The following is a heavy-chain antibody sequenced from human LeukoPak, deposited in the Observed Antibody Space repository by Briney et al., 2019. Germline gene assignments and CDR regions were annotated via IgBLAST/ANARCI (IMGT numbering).Heavy chain of an antibody. CDR2: IYYSGST. CDR1: GGSISSYY. V-gene: IGHV4-59*12. CDR3: ARNSEVGATSVDY. Sequence: PSETLSLTCTVSGGSISSYYWSWIRQPPGKGLEWIGYIYYSGSTNYNPSLKSRVTISVDTSKNQFSLKLSSVTAADTAVYYCARNSEVGATSVDYWGQGTLVTVSS. D-gene: IGHD1-26*01. J-gene: IGHJ4*02.